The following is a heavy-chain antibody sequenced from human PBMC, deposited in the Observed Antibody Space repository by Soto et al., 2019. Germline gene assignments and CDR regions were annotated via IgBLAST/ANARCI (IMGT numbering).Heavy chain of an antibody. CDR1: GGSISSGGYS. D-gene: IGHD4-17*01. CDR3: ARAGRTTVTSKTNWFDP. J-gene: IGHJ5*02. V-gene: IGHV4-30-2*01. Sequence: QLQLQESGSGLVKPSQTLSLTCAVSGGSISSGGYSWSWIRQPPGKGLEWIGYIYHSGSTYYNPSLKSRVSISVDRSKNQCSLKLSSVTAADTAVYYCARAGRTTVTSKTNWFDPWGQGTLVTVSS. CDR2: IYHSGST.